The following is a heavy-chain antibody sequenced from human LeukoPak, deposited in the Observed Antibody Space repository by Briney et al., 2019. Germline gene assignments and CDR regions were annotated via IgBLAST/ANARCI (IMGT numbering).Heavy chain of an antibody. CDR2: INPSRGST. D-gene: IGHD6-13*01. J-gene: IGHJ6*03. Sequence: ASVKVSCKTSGYILSMFWMHWVRQAPGQGLEWMGIINPSRGSTTFAPKFQGRVSMTGDMTTNTVYMEMSGLTSEDTGIYFCARDVSARGAGVVAPGLLPLMNYFGFYMDVWGKGTSVTVSS. CDR1: GYILSMFW. CDR3: ARDVSARGAGVVAPGLLPLMNYFGFYMDV. V-gene: IGHV1-46*01.